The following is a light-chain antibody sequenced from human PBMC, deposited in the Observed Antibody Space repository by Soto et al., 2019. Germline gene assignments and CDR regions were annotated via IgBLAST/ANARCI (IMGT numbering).Light chain of an antibody. CDR3: QQYNTYSWT. CDR2: KAS. V-gene: IGKV1-5*03. J-gene: IGKJ1*01. CDR1: QTISSW. Sequence: IQMTQSPSTLSGSVGDRVTIPCRASQTISSWLAWYQQKPGKAPKLLIYKASTLKSGVPSRFSGSGSGTEFTLTISSLQPDDFATYYCQQYNTYSWTFGQGTKVDI.